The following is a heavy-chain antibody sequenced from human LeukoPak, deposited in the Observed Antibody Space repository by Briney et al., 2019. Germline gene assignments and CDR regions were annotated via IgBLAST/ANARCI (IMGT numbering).Heavy chain of an antibody. J-gene: IGHJ4*02. CDR1: GYTFTSYG. D-gene: IGHD3-10*01. V-gene: IGHV1-18*01. CDR3: ARDDTYYYGSRSYPDY. CDR2: ISAYNGNT. Sequence: EASVKVSCKASGYTFTSYGISWVRQAPGQGLEWMGWISAYNGNTNYAQKLQGRVTMTTDTSTSTAYMELRSLRSDDTAVYYCARDDTYYYGSRSYPDYWGQGTLVTVSP.